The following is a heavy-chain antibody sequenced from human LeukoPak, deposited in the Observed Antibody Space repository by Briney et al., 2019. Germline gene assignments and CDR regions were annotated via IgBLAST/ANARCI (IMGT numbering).Heavy chain of an antibody. V-gene: IGHV1-8*01. CDR1: GYTFTSYD. CDR3: ARDLTMVRGVDGMDV. J-gene: IGHJ6*04. Sequence: ASVKVSCKASGYTFTSYDINWVRQATGQGLEWMGWMNPNSGNTGYAQKFQGRVTITADESTSTAYMELSSLRSEDTAVYYCARDLTMVRGVDGMDVWGKGTTVTVSS. D-gene: IGHD3-10*01. CDR2: MNPNSGNT.